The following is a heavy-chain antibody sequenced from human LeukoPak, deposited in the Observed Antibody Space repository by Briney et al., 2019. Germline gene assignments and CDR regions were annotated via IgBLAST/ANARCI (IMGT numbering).Heavy chain of an antibody. D-gene: IGHD3-10*01. J-gene: IGHJ4*02. CDR1: GFTVSSNY. Sequence: GGSLRLSCAASGFTVSSNYMGWVRQAPGKGLEWVSVIYSGGSTYYADSVKGRFTISRDNSKNTLYLQMNSLRAEDTAVYYCAHAMVRGVISYWGQGTLVTVSS. CDR3: AHAMVRGVISY. CDR2: IYSGGST. V-gene: IGHV3-66*01.